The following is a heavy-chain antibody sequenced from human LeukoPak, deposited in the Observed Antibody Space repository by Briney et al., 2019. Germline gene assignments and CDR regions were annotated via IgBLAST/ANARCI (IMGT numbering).Heavy chain of an antibody. V-gene: IGHV3-23*01. Sequence: PGGSLRLSCAASGFTFSSYALSWVRQAPGKGLEWVSGIVGSGGATYYADSVKGRFTISRDNSKNTLYLQMNSLRAEDTAVYYCARAVTGSYYTGLGSWGQGTLLTVSS. D-gene: IGHD3-10*01. J-gene: IGHJ4*02. CDR2: IVGSGGAT. CDR1: GFTFSSYA. CDR3: ARAVTGSYYTGLGS.